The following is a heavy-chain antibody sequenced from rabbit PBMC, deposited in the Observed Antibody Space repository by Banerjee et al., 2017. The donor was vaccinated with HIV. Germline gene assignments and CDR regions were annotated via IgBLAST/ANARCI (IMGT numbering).Heavy chain of an antibody. CDR1: GLDFSSSYW. CDR3: ARDQTGDGVSVHTL. J-gene: IGHJ4*01. D-gene: IGHD2-1*01. Sequence: QSLEESGGDLVKPGASLTLTCTASGLDFSSSYWISWVRQAPGKGLEWIGYIYTGSGSTYYASWVNGRFTISSHNAQNTLYLQLNSLTAADTATYFCARDQTGDGVSVHTLWGPGTLVTVS. CDR2: IYTGSGST. V-gene: IGHV1S40*01.